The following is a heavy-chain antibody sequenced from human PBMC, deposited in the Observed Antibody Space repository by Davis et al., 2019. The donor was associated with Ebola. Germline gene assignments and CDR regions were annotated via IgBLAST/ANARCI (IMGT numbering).Heavy chain of an antibody. CDR3: ARRGHSPWVGYYYAMDV. Sequence: GESLKISCKGSGYNFNNYWISWVRQQPGKGLEWMGRVDPPDSYTDYSPSFQGYVIISVDKSTSTAHLQWSSLKASDSGTYYCARRGHSPWVGYYYAMDVWGQGTTVTVSS. CDR2: VDPPDSYT. D-gene: IGHD1-26*01. V-gene: IGHV5-10-1*01. J-gene: IGHJ6*02. CDR1: GYNFNNYW.